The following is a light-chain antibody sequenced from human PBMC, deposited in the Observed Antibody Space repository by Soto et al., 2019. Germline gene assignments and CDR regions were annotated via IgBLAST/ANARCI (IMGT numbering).Light chain of an antibody. J-gene: IGKJ5*01. CDR3: QQSDSLPIT. V-gene: IGKV1-33*01. CDR2: DAS. CDR1: QDISNY. Sequence: DIQMTQSPSSLSASVGDRVTITCRASQDISNYLNWYQQRPGKAPKLLIYDASNLERGVPSRFSGTRSGTHFTFAITSLQLEDVATYYCQQSDSLPITFGQGTRLEI.